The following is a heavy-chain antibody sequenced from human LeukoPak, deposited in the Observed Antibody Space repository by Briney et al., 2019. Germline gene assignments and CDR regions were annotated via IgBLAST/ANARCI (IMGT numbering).Heavy chain of an antibody. D-gene: IGHD3-10*01. J-gene: IGHJ5*02. CDR3: ASQPPLGSGRPT. CDR1: GGSISSSSYY. V-gene: IGHV4-39*07. CDR2: IYYSGST. Sequence: PSETLSLTCTVSGGSISSSSYYWGWIRQPPGKGLEWIGSIYYSGSTYYNPSLKSRVTISVDTSKNQFSLKLSSVTAADTAVYYCASQPPLGSGRPTWGQGTLVTVSS.